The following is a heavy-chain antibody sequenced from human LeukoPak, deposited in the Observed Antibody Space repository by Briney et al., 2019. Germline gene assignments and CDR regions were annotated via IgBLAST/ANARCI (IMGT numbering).Heavy chain of an antibody. CDR3: ARETSQKGAHYMDV. CDR2: INHSGST. CDR1: GGSFSGYY. J-gene: IGHJ6*03. V-gene: IGHV4-34*01. D-gene: IGHD3-16*01. Sequence: SETMSLTCAVYGGSFSGYYWSWIRQPPGKGLEWIGEINHSGSTNYNPSLKSRVTISVDTSKNQFSLKLSSVTAADTAVYYCARETSQKGAHYMDVWGKGTTVTISS.